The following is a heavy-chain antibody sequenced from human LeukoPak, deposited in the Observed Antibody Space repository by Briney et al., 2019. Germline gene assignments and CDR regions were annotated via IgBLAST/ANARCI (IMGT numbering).Heavy chain of an antibody. V-gene: IGHV3-49*03. CDR1: GFTFGDYA. J-gene: IGHJ4*02. CDR3: TRERGYSYGYSDY. Sequence: GGSLRLSCTASGFTFGDYAMSWFRQAPGKGLEWVGFIRSKASGGTTEYAASVKGRFTISRDDSKSIAYLQMNSLNTEDTAVYYCTRERGYSYGYSDYWGQGTLVTVSS. CDR2: IRSKASGGTT. D-gene: IGHD5-18*01.